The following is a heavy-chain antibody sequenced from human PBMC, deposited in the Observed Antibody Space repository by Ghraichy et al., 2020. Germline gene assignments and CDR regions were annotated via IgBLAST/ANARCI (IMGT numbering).Heavy chain of an antibody. CDR2: INHSGRT. CDR3: ASLFPFDY. J-gene: IGHJ4*02. D-gene: IGHD2-21*01. CDR1: GGSLSGYY. V-gene: IGHV4-34*01. Sequence: SETLSITCAVYGGSLSGYYWTWIRQPPGKGLEWIGEINHSGRTKHDPSLKSRVTISVDTSRNQFSLQLSSVTAADTAVYYCASLFPFDYWGQGTLVTVSS.